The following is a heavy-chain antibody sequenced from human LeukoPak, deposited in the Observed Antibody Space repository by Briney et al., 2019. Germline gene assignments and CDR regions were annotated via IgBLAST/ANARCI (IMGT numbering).Heavy chain of an antibody. CDR3: ASGYYYDFWSGSFDP. CDR2: ISSSSSTI. D-gene: IGHD3-3*01. CDR1: GFTFSSYS. Sequence: PGGSLRLSCAASGFTFSSYSMNWVRQAPGKGLEWVSYISSSSSTIYYADSVKGRFTISRDNAKNSLYLQMNSLRAEDTAVYYCASGYYYDFWSGSFDPWGQGTLVTVSS. V-gene: IGHV3-48*01. J-gene: IGHJ5*02.